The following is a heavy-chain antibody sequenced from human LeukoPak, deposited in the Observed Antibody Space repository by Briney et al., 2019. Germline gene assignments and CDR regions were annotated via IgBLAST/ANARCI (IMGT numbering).Heavy chain of an antibody. D-gene: IGHD3-22*01. Sequence: GRSLRLSCAASGFTFDDYAMHWVRQAPGKGLEWVSGISWDSGSIGYADSVKGRFTISRDNAKNSLYLQMNSLRAEDTALYYCAKDLRYDSSGYYDYWGQGTLVTVSS. V-gene: IGHV3-9*01. CDR2: ISWDSGSI. CDR1: GFTFDDYA. J-gene: IGHJ4*02. CDR3: AKDLRYDSSGYYDY.